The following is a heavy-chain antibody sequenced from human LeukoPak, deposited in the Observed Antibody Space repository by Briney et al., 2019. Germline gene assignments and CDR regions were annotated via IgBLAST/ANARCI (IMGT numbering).Heavy chain of an antibody. CDR2: INAGNGNT. V-gene: IGHV1-3*01. J-gene: IGHJ4*02. Sequence: ASVKVSCKASGYTFTNYAIHWVRQAPGQRPEWMGWINAGNGNTKYLQKLQGRVTITRDTSASAAYMDLSSLRSEDTAVYYCAREESRAVAGPSYDYWGQGTLVTVSS. D-gene: IGHD6-19*01. CDR3: AREESRAVAGPSYDY. CDR1: GYTFTNYA.